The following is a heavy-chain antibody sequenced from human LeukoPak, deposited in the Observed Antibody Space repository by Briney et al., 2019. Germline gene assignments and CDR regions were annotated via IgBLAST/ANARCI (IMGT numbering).Heavy chain of an antibody. D-gene: IGHD3-22*01. V-gene: IGHV4-39*01. CDR2: IYYSGST. CDR1: GGSISSSNYY. J-gene: IGHJ4*02. Sequence: PSETLSLTCTVSGGSISSSNYYWGWIGQPPGKGLEWIGNIYYSGSTYYNPSLKSRVTISVDTSKNQFSLKLSSVTAADTAVYYCASVARDSSGYHYFDYWGQGTLVTVSS. CDR3: ASVARDSSGYHYFDY.